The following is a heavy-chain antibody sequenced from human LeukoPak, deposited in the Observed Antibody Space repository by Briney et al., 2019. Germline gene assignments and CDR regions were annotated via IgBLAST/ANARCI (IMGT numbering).Heavy chain of an antibody. Sequence: GGSLRLSCAGSGFTFSSYAMSWVRQAPGKGLEWFSVISGSGGSTYYADSVKGRFTISRDNSKNTLYLQMNSLRAEDTAVYYCAKDRSSWYTLPFDYWGQGTLVTVSS. CDR3: AKDRSSWYTLPFDY. J-gene: IGHJ4*02. V-gene: IGHV3-23*01. CDR1: GFTFSSYA. CDR2: ISGSGGST. D-gene: IGHD6-13*01.